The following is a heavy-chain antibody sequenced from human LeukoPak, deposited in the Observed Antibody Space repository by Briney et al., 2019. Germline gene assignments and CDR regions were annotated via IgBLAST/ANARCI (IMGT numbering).Heavy chain of an antibody. Sequence: SETLSLTCTVSGGSISSSSYYWGWIRQPPGKGLEWIGSIYYSGSTYYNPSLKSRVTISVDTSKNQFSLKLSSVTAADTAVYYCARDPGGPAGVQGYWGQGTLVTVSS. CDR3: ARDPGGPAGVQGY. J-gene: IGHJ4*02. CDR1: GGSISSSSYY. V-gene: IGHV4-39*07. D-gene: IGHD3-16*01. CDR2: IYYSGST.